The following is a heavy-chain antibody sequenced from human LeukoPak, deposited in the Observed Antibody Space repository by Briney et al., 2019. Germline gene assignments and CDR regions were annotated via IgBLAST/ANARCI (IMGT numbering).Heavy chain of an antibody. Sequence: GGPLRLSCAASGFTFSSYEMNWVRQAPGKGLEWVSYISSSGSTKYYVDSVKGRFTISRDKAKNSLCLQMNSLRAEDTAVYYCARDGDLAPDVPFDYWGQGTLVTVSS. CDR2: ISSSGSTK. CDR3: ARDGDLAPDVPFDY. D-gene: IGHD7-27*01. V-gene: IGHV3-48*03. CDR1: GFTFSSYE. J-gene: IGHJ4*02.